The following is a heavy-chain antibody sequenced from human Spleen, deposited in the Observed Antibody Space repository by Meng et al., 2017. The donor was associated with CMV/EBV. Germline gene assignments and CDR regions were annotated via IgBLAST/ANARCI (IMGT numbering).Heavy chain of an antibody. D-gene: IGHD1-26*01. Sequence: ASVKVSCKASGYIFTGYYMHWVRQAPGQGLEWMGWINPNSGDTNYAQKFQGRVTLTRDTSITTAHMELSSLRSDDTAVYYCARASIVGADLDYWGQGTLVTVSS. V-gene: IGHV1-2*02. CDR2: INPNSGDT. J-gene: IGHJ4*02. CDR1: GYIFTGYY. CDR3: ARASIVGADLDY.